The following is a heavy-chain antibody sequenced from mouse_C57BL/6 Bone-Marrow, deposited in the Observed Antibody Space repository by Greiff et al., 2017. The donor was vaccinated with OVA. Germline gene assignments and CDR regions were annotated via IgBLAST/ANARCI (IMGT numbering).Heavy chain of an antibody. CDR1: GFTFSSFG. Sequence: EVHLVESGGDLVKSGGSLKLSCAASGFTFSSFGMSWVRQTPDKRLEWVATISSGGSYSYYPDSVKGRFTVSRDNAKNTLYLQMNSLKAEDTAMYYCARKVGYLYYSSLDYWGQGTSVTVSS. CDR2: ISSGGSYS. J-gene: IGHJ4*01. D-gene: IGHD2-2*01. CDR3: ARKVGYLYYSSLDY. V-gene: IGHV5-6*01.